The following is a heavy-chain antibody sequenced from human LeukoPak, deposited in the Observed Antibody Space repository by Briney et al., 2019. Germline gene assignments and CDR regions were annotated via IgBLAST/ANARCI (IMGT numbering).Heavy chain of an antibody. CDR3: ASNSGYDLIFDY. D-gene: IGHD5-12*01. Sequence: GGSLRLSCAASGFTFSSYSMNWVRQAPGKGLEWVSSISSSSSYIYYADSVKGRFTITRDNAKNSLYLQMNSLRAEDTAVYYCASNSGYDLIFDYWGRGTLVTVSS. J-gene: IGHJ4*02. CDR2: ISSSSSYI. V-gene: IGHV3-21*01. CDR1: GFTFSSYS.